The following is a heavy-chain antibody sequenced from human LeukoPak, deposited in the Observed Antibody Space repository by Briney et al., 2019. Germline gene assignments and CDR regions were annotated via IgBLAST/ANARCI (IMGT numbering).Heavy chain of an antibody. CDR2: ISYDGSNK. D-gene: IGHD3-22*01. J-gene: IGHJ4*02. CDR3: ATLYYYDSSGYVN. CDR1: GFTFSSYG. Sequence: PGGPLRLSCAASGFTFSSYGMHWVRQAPGKGLEWVAVISYDGSNKYYADSVKGRFTISSDNAKNSLYLQMNSLRAEDTAVYYCATLYYYDSSGYVNWGQGTLVTVSS. V-gene: IGHV3-30*03.